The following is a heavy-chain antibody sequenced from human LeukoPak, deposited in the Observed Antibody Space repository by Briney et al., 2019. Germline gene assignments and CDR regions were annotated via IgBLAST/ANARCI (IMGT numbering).Heavy chain of an antibody. CDR1: GYTFTGYY. V-gene: IGHV1-2*02. J-gene: IGHJ6*02. CDR3: ARVVGATPHGIYYYYGMDV. CDR2: INPNSGGT. Sequence: ASVKVSCKASGYTFTGYYMHWVRQAPGQGLAWMGWINPNSGGTNYAQKFQGRVTMTRDTSISTAYMELSRLRSDDTAVYYCARVVGATPHGIYYYYGMDVWGQGTTVTVSS. D-gene: IGHD1-26*01.